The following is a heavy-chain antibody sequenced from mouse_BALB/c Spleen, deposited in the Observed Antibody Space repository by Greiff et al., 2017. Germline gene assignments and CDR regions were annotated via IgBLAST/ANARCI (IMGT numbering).Heavy chain of an antibody. CDR3: ARWGGLPFDY. Sequence: QVQLKESGAELVRPGTSVKVSCKASGYAFTNYLIEWVKQRPGQGLEWIGVINPGSGGTNYNEKFKGKATLTADKSSSTAYMQLSSLTSDDSAVYFCARWGGLPFDYWGQGTTLTVSS. J-gene: IGHJ2*01. CDR1: GYAFTNYL. CDR2: INPGSGGT. D-gene: IGHD2-2*01. V-gene: IGHV1-54*01.